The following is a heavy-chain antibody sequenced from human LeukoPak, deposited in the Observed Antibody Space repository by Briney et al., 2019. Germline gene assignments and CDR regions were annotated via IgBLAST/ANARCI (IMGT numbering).Heavy chain of an antibody. V-gene: IGHV1-58*02. CDR1: GFTFTSSA. Sequence: SVKVSCKASGFTFTSSAMQWVRQARGQRLEWIGWIVVGSGNTNYAQKFQERVTITRDMSTSTAYMELSNLRSEDTAVYYCAAGPYSGSYTGFFWGQGTLVTVSS. J-gene: IGHJ4*02. CDR3: AAGPYSGSYTGFF. D-gene: IGHD1-26*01. CDR2: IVVGSGNT.